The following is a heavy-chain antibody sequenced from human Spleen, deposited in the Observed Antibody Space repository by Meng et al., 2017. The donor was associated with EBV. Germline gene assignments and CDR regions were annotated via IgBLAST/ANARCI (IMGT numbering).Heavy chain of an antibody. CDR2: IYFSGST. V-gene: IGHV4-39*07. Sequence: QVQLQESGPGLVKPSETLSLTCTVSGGSVSSGSYYWSWIRQPPGKGLEWIGTIYFSGSTYYNPSLQSRVTISIDTSKNQFSLKLNSVTAADTAVYYCAREPYYYHSSGFSGWDYWGQGTLVTVSS. CDR3: AREPYYYHSSGFSGWDY. CDR1: GGSVSSGSYY. J-gene: IGHJ4*02. D-gene: IGHD3-22*01.